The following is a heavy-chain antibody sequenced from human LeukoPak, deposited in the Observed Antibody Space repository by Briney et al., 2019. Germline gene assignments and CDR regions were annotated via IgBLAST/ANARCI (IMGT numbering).Heavy chain of an antibody. J-gene: IGHJ4*02. CDR1: GGTFISYT. CDR3: TTYCGGDCYSFFDY. CDR2: IIPILGIA. Sequence: GASVKVSCKASGGTFISYTISWVRQAPGQGLEWMGRIIPILGIANYAQKFQGRVTITADKSTSTAYMELSSLRSEDTAVYYCTTYCGGDCYSFFDYWGQGTLVTVSS. V-gene: IGHV1-69*02. D-gene: IGHD2-21*02.